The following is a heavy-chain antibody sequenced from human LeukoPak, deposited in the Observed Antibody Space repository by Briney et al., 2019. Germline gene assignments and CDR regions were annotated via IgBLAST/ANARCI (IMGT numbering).Heavy chain of an antibody. CDR2: IYESGST. CDR1: GYSISSGYY. J-gene: IGHJ5*02. Sequence: SETLSLTCTVSGYSISSGYYWGWIRQPPGKGLEWIGSIYESGSTYYNPSLKSRVTISVDTSKNQFSLRLSSLIAADTAVHDCARTIAGGSYRYPYWFDPWGQGTLVTVSS. V-gene: IGHV4-38-2*02. CDR3: ARTIAGGSYRYPYWFDP. D-gene: IGHD3-16*02.